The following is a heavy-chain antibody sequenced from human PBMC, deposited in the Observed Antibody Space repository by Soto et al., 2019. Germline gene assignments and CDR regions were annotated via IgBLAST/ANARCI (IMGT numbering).Heavy chain of an antibody. Sequence: VKLSCKASGYPFTTYHMDWGRQATGQGLEWMGIINRSDGSTTYAQKFQGRVAMTRDTSTSTVYMELSSLRSEDTAVYYCAREYSSSSGLDYGMDVCGQRTTVTVSS. D-gene: IGHD6-6*01. CDR1: GYPFTTYH. CDR3: AREYSSSSGLDYGMDV. J-gene: IGHJ6*02. CDR2: INRSDGST. V-gene: IGHV1-46*01.